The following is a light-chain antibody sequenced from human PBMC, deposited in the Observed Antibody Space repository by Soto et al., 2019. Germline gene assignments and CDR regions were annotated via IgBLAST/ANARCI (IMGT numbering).Light chain of an antibody. CDR3: QQYNNLWT. Sequence: EIVMTQSPATLSVSPGERATLSCRASQSVSSNLAWYQQKPGQAPRLLIYGASTRATGIPARFSGSGSGTEFPLTISSLQSADVAVYCCQQYNNLWTFGQGTKVEI. V-gene: IGKV3-15*01. CDR1: QSVSSN. J-gene: IGKJ1*01. CDR2: GAS.